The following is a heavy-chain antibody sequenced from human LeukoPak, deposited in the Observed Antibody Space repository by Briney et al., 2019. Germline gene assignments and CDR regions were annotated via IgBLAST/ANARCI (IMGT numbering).Heavy chain of an antibody. Sequence: APSVKLSCKASGYTFTSYDINWVRQATGQGLEWMGWMNPNSGNTGYAQKFQGRVTMTRNTSIRTAYMELSSLRSEDAAVYYCARELGWLQSISGPHYYYYGMDVWGQGTTVTVSS. CDR3: ARELGWLQSISGPHYYYYGMDV. CDR1: GYTFTSYD. J-gene: IGHJ6*02. CDR2: MNPNSGNT. V-gene: IGHV1-8*01. D-gene: IGHD5-24*01.